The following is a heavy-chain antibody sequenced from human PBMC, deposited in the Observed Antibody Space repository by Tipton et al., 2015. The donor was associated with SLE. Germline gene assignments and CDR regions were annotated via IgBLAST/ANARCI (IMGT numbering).Heavy chain of an antibody. CDR2: IRYDGSNK. CDR1: GFTFSSYG. CDR3: AKERSGRYYFDY. V-gene: IGHV3-30*02. Sequence: GSLRLSCAASGFTFSSYGMHWVRQAPGKGLEWVAFIRYDGSNKYYADSVKGRFTISRDNSKNTLYLQMNSLRAEDTAVYYCAKERSGRYYFDYWGQGTLVTVSS. J-gene: IGHJ4*02. D-gene: IGHD1-26*01.